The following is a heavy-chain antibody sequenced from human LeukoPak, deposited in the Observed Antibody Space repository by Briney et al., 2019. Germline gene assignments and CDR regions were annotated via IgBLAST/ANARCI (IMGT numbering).Heavy chain of an antibody. CDR2: INPSGGST. V-gene: IGHV1-46*01. D-gene: IGHD3-10*02. Sequence: GASVKVSCKASGYTFTSYYMHWVRQAPGQGLEWMGIINPSGGSTSYAQKFQGRVTMTRNTSISTAYMELSSLKSEDTAVYYCARANTMLNDYYYGMDVWGQGTTVTVSS. CDR1: GYTFTSYY. CDR3: ARANTMLNDYYYGMDV. J-gene: IGHJ6*02.